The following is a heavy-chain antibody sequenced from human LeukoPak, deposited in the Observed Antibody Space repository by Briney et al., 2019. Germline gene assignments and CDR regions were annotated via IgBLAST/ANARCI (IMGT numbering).Heavy chain of an antibody. CDR2: IYYSGIT. V-gene: IGHV4-39*07. CDR1: GGSISSSSYY. Sequence: PSETLSLTCTVSGGSISSSSYYWGWIRQPPGKGLEWIGTIYYSGITYYNPSLKSRVTMSVDTSKNQSSLKLSSVTAADTAVYYCARAIYPNYYDSSGYYIDYYYYGMDVWGQGTTVTVSS. J-gene: IGHJ6*02. D-gene: IGHD3-22*01. CDR3: ARAIYPNYYDSSGYYIDYYYYGMDV.